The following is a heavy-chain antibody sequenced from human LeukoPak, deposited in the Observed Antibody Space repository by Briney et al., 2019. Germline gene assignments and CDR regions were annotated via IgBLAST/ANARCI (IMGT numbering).Heavy chain of an antibody. V-gene: IGHV3-15*01. J-gene: IGHJ4*02. CDR2: IKSKTDGGTT. CDR1: GFTFSNAW. Sequence: GGSLRLSCAASGFTFSNAWMSWVSQDPGKGLEWVGRIKSKTDGGTTDYAAPVKGRFTISRDDSKNTLYLQMNSLKTEDTAVYYCTTDVGATYFDYWGQGTLVTVSS. CDR3: TTDVGATYFDY. D-gene: IGHD1-26*01.